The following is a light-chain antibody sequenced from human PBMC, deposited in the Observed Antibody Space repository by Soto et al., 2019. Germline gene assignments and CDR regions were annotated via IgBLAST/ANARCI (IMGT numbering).Light chain of an antibody. V-gene: IGKV3D-20*01. CDR2: DAS. Sequence: EIVLTQSPATLSLSPGEGATLSCGASQSVSSSYLAWYQQKPGLAPRLLIYDASSRATGIPDRFSGSGSGTDFTLTISRLEPEDFAVYYCQHYVTSPYTFGQGTKQEIK. CDR3: QHYVTSPYT. J-gene: IGKJ2*01. CDR1: QSVSSSY.